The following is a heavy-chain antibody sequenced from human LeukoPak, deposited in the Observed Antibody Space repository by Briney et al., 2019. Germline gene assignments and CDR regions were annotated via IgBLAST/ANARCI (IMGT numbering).Heavy chain of an antibody. V-gene: IGHV4-61*02. CDR2: IYTSGST. J-gene: IGHJ4*02. CDR3: ARGIAAAGIAY. D-gene: IGHD6-13*01. Sequence: SQTLSLTCTVSGGSISSGSYYWSWIRQPAGKGLEWIGRIYTSGSTNYNPSLKSRVTISVDTSRNQFSLKLSSVTAADTAVYYCARGIAAAGIAYWGQGTLVTVSS. CDR1: GGSISSGSYY.